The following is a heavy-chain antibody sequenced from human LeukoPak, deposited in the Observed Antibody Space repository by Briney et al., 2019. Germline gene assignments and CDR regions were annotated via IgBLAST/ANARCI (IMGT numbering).Heavy chain of an antibody. V-gene: IGHV4-59*01. D-gene: IGHD6-19*01. Sequence: SQSRSLTSTSSGGAISSYDWNWIRQPPGKQLQWIGYIYYSGSTNYNPSLKSRVTISVDTSKNQFSLNLSSVTAADTAVYYCARYSSGWRSFDIWGQGTMVTVSS. CDR2: IYYSGST. J-gene: IGHJ3*02. CDR3: ARYSSGWRSFDI. CDR1: GGAISSYD.